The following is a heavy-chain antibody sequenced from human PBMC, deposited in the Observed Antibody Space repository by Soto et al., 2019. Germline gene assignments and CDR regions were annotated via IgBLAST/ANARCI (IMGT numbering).Heavy chain of an antibody. D-gene: IGHD6-6*01. CDR2: INHSGST. CDR3: ARVPTRPVAARGVFDY. CDR1: GGSFSGYY. Sequence: QVQLQQWGAGLLKPSETLSLTCAVYGGSFSGYYWSWIRQPPGKGLEGIGEINHSGSTNYNPSLKSRVTISVDTSKNQFSLKLSSVTAADTAVYYCARVPTRPVAARGVFDYWGQGTLVTVSS. V-gene: IGHV4-34*01. J-gene: IGHJ4*02.